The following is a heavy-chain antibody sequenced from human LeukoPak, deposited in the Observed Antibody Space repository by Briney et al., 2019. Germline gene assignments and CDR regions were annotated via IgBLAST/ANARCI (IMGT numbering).Heavy chain of an antibody. Sequence: SETLSLTCTVSGGSVSSYFWNWIRQPPGKGLEWIGYIHHSGTTNYNPSLKSRVTISVDTSKNQFSLKLSSVTAADTAVYYCARGGGSSSTSCDFDYWGQGTLVTVSS. V-gene: IGHV4-59*02. CDR3: ARGGGSSSTSCDFDY. J-gene: IGHJ4*02. CDR1: GGSVSSYF. CDR2: IHHSGTT. D-gene: IGHD2-2*01.